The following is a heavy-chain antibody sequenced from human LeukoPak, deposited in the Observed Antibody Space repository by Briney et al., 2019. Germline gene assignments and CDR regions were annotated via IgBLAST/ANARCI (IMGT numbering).Heavy chain of an antibody. Sequence: ASVKVSCEASGYTFTTYDINWVRQTTGQELEWMGWMDPKSGNTAYAQNFQGRVTITRNTSITTAYMELTSLTSEDTAIYYCARSIGSSSSPWGQGTLVSVSS. D-gene: IGHD6-13*01. CDR2: MDPKSGNT. CDR3: ARSIGSSSSP. CDR1: GYTFTTYD. V-gene: IGHV1-8*03. J-gene: IGHJ5*02.